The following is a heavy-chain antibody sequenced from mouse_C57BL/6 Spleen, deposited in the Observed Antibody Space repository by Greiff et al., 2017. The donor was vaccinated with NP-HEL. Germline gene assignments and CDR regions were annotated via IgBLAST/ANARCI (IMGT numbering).Heavy chain of an antibody. Sequence: QVQLKESGAELVRPGASVTLSCKASGYTFTDYEMHWVKQTPVHGLEWIGAIDPETGGTAYNQKFKGKAILTADKSSSTAYMELRSLTSEDAAVYYCTRQDYGYDGEAWFAYWGQGTLVTVSA. J-gene: IGHJ3*01. CDR2: IDPETGGT. CDR1: GYTFTDYE. V-gene: IGHV1-15*01. CDR3: TRQDYGYDGEAWFAY. D-gene: IGHD2-2*01.